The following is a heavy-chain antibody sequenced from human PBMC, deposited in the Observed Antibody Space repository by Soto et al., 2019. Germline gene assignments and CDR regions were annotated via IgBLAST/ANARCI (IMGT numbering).Heavy chain of an antibody. D-gene: IGHD1-1*01. Sequence: GESLKISCAASGFTFSNAWMSWVRQAPGKGLEWVGRIKSKTDGGTTDYAAPVKGRFTISRDDSKNTLYLQMNSLKTEDTAVYNCTTDSGGVDYWGQGTLVTVSS. CDR3: TTDSGGVDY. CDR2: IKSKTDGGTT. V-gene: IGHV3-15*01. CDR1: GFTFSNAW. J-gene: IGHJ4*02.